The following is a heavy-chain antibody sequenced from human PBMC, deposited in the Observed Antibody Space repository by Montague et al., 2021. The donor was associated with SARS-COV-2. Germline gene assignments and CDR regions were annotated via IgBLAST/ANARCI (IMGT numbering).Heavy chain of an antibody. D-gene: IGHD3-9*01. CDR1: GGSFDSDNFF. J-gene: IGHJ4*02. CDR3: ARNRCYDVVTYYRDF. Sequence: SETLSLTCSVSGGSFDSDNFFWGWIRQPPGKRLEWFGVISNGGRTFDNPSLKSRVTISVHTSRNQLSLKVKSVTAAATAVYYCARNRCYDVVTYYRDFWGQGILVTVSS. CDR2: ISNGGRT. V-gene: IGHV4-39*01.